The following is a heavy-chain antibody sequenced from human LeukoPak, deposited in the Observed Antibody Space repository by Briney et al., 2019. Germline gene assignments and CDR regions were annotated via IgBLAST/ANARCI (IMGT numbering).Heavy chain of an antibody. D-gene: IGHD2-2*01. V-gene: IGHV1-69*01. CDR3: ARDTLIVVVPAASMVD. J-gene: IGHJ4*02. Sequence: GSSVKVSCKASGGTFSSYAISWVRQAPGQGLEWMGGIIPIFGTANYAQKFQGRVTITADESTSTAYMELSSLRSEDTAVYYCARDTLIVVVPAASMVDWGQGTLVTVSS. CDR2: IIPIFGTA. CDR1: GGTFSSYA.